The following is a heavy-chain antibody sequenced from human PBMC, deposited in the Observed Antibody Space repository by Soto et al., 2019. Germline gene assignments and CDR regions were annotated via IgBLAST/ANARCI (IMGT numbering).Heavy chain of an antibody. Sequence: GGSLRLSCAASGFTFSSYAMRWVRQAPGKGLEWVSAISGSGGSTYYADSVKGRVTISRDHSKNTLYLQMNRLRAEDTAVYYCAKDKLPYYYDSSGYPDAFDIWGQGKMVTVSS. V-gene: IGHV3-23*01. CDR2: ISGSGGST. CDR1: GFTFSSYA. CDR3: AKDKLPYYYDSSGYPDAFDI. J-gene: IGHJ3*02. D-gene: IGHD3-22*01.